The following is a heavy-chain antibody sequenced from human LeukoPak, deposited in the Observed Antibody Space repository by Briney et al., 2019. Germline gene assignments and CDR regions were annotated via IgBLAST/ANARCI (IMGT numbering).Heavy chain of an antibody. D-gene: IGHD1-26*01. CDR1: GGSISSYY. CDR3: ARDAYEWELCDY. J-gene: IGHJ4*02. CDR2: IYYSGST. V-gene: IGHV4-59*12. Sequence: SETLSLTCTVSGGSISSYYWSWIRQPPGKGLEWIGYIYYSGSTNYNPSLKSRVTISVDTSKNQFSLKLSSVTAADTAVYYCARDAYEWELCDYWGQGTLVTVSS.